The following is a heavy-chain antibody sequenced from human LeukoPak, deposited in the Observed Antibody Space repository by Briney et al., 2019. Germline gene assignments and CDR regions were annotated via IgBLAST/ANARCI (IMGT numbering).Heavy chain of an antibody. V-gene: IGHV1-46*01. Sequence: ASVKVSCKASGNTFTNYYMHWVRQAPGQGLEWMGIINPSGGSTSSAQKFQGRVTMTRDTSTSTVYMELSSLRSEDTAVYYCAREWVSGYYYGMDVWGQGTTVTVSS. J-gene: IGHJ6*02. CDR3: AREWVSGYYYGMDV. CDR2: INPSGGST. CDR1: GNTFTNYY. D-gene: IGHD1-26*01.